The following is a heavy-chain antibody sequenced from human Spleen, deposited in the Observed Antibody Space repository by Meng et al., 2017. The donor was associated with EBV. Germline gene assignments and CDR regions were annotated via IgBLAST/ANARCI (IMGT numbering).Heavy chain of an antibody. CDR1: GGSCSGYY. CDR3: ARGNGDYGDHIFSVHFDY. V-gene: IGHV4-34*01. Sequence: VQLRVWGAGLLMPSAALSLTFAVYGGSCSGYYWSAIRQPPGKGLEWIGEINHSGSTNYNPSLKSRVTISVDTSKNQFSLKLSSVTAADTAVYYCARGNGDYGDHIFSVHFDYWGQGTLVTVSS. D-gene: IGHD4-17*01. J-gene: IGHJ4*02. CDR2: INHSGST.